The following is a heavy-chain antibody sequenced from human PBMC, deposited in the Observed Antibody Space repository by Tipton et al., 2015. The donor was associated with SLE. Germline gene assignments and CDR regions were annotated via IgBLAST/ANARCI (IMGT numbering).Heavy chain of an antibody. V-gene: IGHV3-11*04. CDR3: ARVYGQLHAFDI. D-gene: IGHD1-7*01. J-gene: IGHJ3*02. CDR1: GFTFSDSY. CDR2: IGSRGVIK. Sequence: SLRLSCAASGFTFSDSYMTWVRQAPGKGLEWVSYIGSRGVIKYYADSVKGRFTISRDNAKNSLSLQMDSLKADDTAVYYCARVYGQLHAFDIWGQGTMVTVSS.